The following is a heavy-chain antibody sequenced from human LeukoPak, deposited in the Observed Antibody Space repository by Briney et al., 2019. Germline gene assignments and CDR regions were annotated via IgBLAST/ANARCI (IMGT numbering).Heavy chain of an antibody. Sequence: PSETLSLTCTVSGVSITTYYWSWIRQPPGKGLEWIGYIYYSGNTNYNPSLKSRVTMSVDTSKNRFSLKLSSVTAADTAVYYCARDSRASDIWDQGTVVTVSS. CDR2: IYYSGNT. CDR1: GVSITTYY. V-gene: IGHV4-59*01. CDR3: ARDSRASDI. J-gene: IGHJ3*02.